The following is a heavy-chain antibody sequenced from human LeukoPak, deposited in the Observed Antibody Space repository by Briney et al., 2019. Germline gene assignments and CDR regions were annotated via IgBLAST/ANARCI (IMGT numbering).Heavy chain of an antibody. CDR2: ITSSSSYT. J-gene: IGHJ4*02. V-gene: IGHV3-21*04. D-gene: IGHD5-18*01. Sequence: GGSLRLSCAASAFTFSTYNMNWVRQAPGKGLEWVSSITSSSSYTFYADSVKGRFTISRDNAKNSLYLQMNSLRAEDTAVYYCAKRGYSYGFVDYWGQGTLVTVSS. CDR1: AFTFSTYN. CDR3: AKRGYSYGFVDY.